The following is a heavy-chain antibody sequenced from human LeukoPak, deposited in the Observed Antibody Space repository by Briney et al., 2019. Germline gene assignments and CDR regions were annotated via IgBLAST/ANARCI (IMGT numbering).Heavy chain of an antibody. CDR3: ARSLSGRYSFWYFDL. CDR2: INPNTGDT. D-gene: IGHD6-19*01. V-gene: IGHV1-2*02. Sequence: ASVKVSCKASGYTFTGYYIHWVRQAPGQGLEWMGWINPNTGDTNYAQKFQGRVTMTRDTSISTAYMELTRLRSDDTAVYYCARSLSGRYSFWYFDLWGRGTLVTVSS. CDR1: GYTFTGYY. J-gene: IGHJ2*01.